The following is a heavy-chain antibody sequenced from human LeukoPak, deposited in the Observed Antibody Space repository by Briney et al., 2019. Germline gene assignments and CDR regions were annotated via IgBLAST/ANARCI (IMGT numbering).Heavy chain of an antibody. CDR1: GGSFSGYY. J-gene: IGHJ3*02. CDR3: GRSYHDDAWAAFDI. Sequence: SETLSLTCAVYGGSFSGYYWSWIRQPPGKGLEWIGEINHSGSTNYNPSLKSRVTISVDTSKNQFSLKLSSVTAADTAVYYCGRSYHDDAWAAFDIWGQGTVVTVFS. CDR2: INHSGST. V-gene: IGHV4-34*01. D-gene: IGHD3-16*01.